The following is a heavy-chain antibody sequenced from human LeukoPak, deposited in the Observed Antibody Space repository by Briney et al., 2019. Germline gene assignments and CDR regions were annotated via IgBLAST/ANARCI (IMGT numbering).Heavy chain of an antibody. Sequence: GGSLRLSCAASGFTFSSYSMNWVRQAPGKGLEWVALISYDGSNKYYADSVKGRFTISRDNSKNTLYLQMNSLGAEDTAVYYCARGRYDNDYSIWRQVDLWGRGTLVTVSS. CDR3: ARGRYDNDYSIWRQVDL. CDR1: GFTFSSYS. CDR2: ISYDGSNK. V-gene: IGHV3-30*03. D-gene: IGHD4-11*01. J-gene: IGHJ2*01.